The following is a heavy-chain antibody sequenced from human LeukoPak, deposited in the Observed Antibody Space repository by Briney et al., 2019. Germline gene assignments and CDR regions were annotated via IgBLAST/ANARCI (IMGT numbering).Heavy chain of an antibody. CDR3: AKSITWGCSISVFGY. CDR2: ISWNSGST. J-gene: IGHJ4*02. Sequence: GGSLRLSCAASGFTFDDYAMHWGRRAPRQGLEWVSGISWNSGSTTYADSVKGRFTISRDNAKNSLYLQMNSLRAEDTALYYCAKSITWGCSISVFGYCGQGTLVTVSS. CDR1: GFTFDDYA. D-gene: IGHD3-10*01. V-gene: IGHV3-9*01.